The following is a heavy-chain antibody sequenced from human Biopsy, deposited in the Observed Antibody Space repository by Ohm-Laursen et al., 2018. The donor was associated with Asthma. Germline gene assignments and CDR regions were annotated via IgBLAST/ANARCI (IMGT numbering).Heavy chain of an antibody. J-gene: IGHJ5*02. CDR2: VSHTGST. CDR1: GGSIRSHD. D-gene: IGHD2-15*01. Sequence: SGTLSLTCIVSGGSIRSHDWTWIRLPPGQGLEHIGDVSHTGSTNYNPSLKSRVTMSLDTSKSQFSLRLTSVTPADTAVYYCARLADCSGGACYSYGWFDPWGQGTRVTVSS. V-gene: IGHV4-59*11. CDR3: ARLADCSGGACYSYGWFDP.